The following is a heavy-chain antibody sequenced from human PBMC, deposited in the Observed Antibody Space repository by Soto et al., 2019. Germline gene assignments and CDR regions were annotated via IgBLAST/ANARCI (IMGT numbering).Heavy chain of an antibody. CDR3: AAFANYALYS. CDR2: ISSSGSTI. CDR1: GFTFSDYY. J-gene: IGHJ5*02. V-gene: IGHV3-11*01. D-gene: IGHD3-16*01. Sequence: SGGSLRLSCAASGFTFSDYYMSWIRQAPGKGLEWVSYISSSGSTIYYADSVKGRFTISRDNAKNSLYLQMNSPKPEDTAVYYCAAFANYALYSWGQGALVTVSS.